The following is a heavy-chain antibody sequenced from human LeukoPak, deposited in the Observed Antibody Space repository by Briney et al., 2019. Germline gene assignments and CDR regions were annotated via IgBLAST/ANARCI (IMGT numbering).Heavy chain of an antibody. V-gene: IGHV3-21*01. J-gene: IGHJ4*02. CDR1: GFTFSSFW. CDR2: ISPSGASV. CDR3: ARDFTGESGYSGY. Sequence: GGSLRLSCAASGFTFSSFWMNWVRQAPGKGLEWVSSISPSGASVWHADSVKGRFTISRDAATYSVYLQMNSLRADDTAVYYCARDFTGESGYSGYWGRGTLVTVSP. D-gene: IGHD5-12*01.